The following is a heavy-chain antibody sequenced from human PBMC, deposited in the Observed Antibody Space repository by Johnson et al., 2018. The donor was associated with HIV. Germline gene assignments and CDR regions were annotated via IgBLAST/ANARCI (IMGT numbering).Heavy chain of an antibody. CDR2: INWNGGSI. V-gene: IGHV3-20*04. CDR1: GFTFDDYG. Sequence: VQLVESGGGVVRPGGSLRLSCAASGFTFDDYGMSWVRQAPGKGLEWVSGINWNGGSIGYADFVKGRFTISRDNTKNSLYLQMNSRRAEDTAVYYCASDSVRELELPDGFDVWGQGTMVTVSS. J-gene: IGHJ3*01. CDR3: ASDSVRELELPDGFDV. D-gene: IGHD1-7*01.